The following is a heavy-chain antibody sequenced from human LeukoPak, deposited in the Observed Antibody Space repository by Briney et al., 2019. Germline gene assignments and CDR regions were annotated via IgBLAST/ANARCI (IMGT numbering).Heavy chain of an antibody. D-gene: IGHD3-22*01. V-gene: IGHV3-74*01. J-gene: IGHJ4*02. CDR1: GFTFWNHL. Sequence: GGSLRLSCGASGFTFWNHLVPTGPQARGRVVVWVSRINRYERRTSYAPSVKGRFTIPRDNAKNTLYLQMNSLRAEDTAVYYCASPEYYYDSSGYYAVRYWGQGTLVTVSS. CDR2: INRYERRT. CDR3: ASPEYYYDSSGYYAVRY.